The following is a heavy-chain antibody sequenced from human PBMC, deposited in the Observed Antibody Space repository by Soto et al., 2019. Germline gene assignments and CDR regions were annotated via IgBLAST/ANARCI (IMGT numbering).Heavy chain of an antibody. CDR2: ITGDTTTI. Sequence: PGGSLRLSCAASGFTFNIYSMNWVRQVPGKGLEWVSYITGDTTTIHYADSVRGRFTISRDNAENSLFLQMNSLRDEDTAAYYCARSLAGHFDFSGQGALVTVSS. CDR3: ARSLAGHFDF. J-gene: IGHJ5*01. CDR1: GFTFNIYS. D-gene: IGHD6-19*01. V-gene: IGHV3-48*02.